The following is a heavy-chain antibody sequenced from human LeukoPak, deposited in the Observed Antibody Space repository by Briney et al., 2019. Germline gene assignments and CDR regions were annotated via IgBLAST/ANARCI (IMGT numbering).Heavy chain of an antibody. J-gene: IGHJ5*02. V-gene: IGHV4-39*01. Sequence: SETLSLTCTVSGGSISSSSYYWGWIRQPPGKGLEWIGSIYYSGSTYYNPSLKSRVTISVDTSKNQFTLKLSSVTAADTAVSYWARHPQKGVFDPWGQGTLVTVSS. CDR1: GGSISSSSYY. D-gene: IGHD3-10*01. CDR2: IYYSGST. CDR3: ARHPQKGVFDP.